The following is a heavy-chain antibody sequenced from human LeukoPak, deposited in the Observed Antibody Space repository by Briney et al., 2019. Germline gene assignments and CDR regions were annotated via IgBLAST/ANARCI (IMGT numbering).Heavy chain of an antibody. V-gene: IGHV1-2*02. CDR1: GYTFTGYY. D-gene: IGHD3-10*01. J-gene: IGHJ4*02. CDR3: ARVRLWFGEGAPFDY. Sequence: SVKVSCKASGYTFTGYYMHWVRQAPGQGLEWMGWINPNSGGTNYAQKFQGRVTMTMDRSISTAYMELSRLRSADTAVYYCARVRLWFGEGAPFDYWGQGTLVTVSS. CDR2: INPNSGGT.